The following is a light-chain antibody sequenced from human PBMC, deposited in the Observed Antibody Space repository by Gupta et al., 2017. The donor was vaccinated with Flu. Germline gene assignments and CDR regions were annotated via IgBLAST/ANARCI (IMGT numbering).Light chain of an antibody. Sequence: EIVLTQSPATLSLSPGERATLSCRASQSVSSYLAWYQQKPGQAPRLLIYDASNRATGIPARFSGSGYGXDFTLTXSSREPEDFAVYYWQQRSNWTTFGXGTKVDIK. CDR1: QSVSSY. CDR3: QQRSNWTT. V-gene: IGKV3-11*01. CDR2: DAS. J-gene: IGKJ3*01.